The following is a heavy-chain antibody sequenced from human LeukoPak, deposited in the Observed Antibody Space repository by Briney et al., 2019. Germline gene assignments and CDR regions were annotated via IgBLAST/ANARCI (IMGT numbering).Heavy chain of an antibody. CDR2: INHSGST. J-gene: IGHJ3*02. D-gene: IGHD4-17*01. CDR1: GGSFSGYY. CDR3: ARGPGLRMGAFDI. Sequence: NASETLSLTCAVYGGSFSGYYWSWIRQPPGKGLEWIGEINHSGSTNYNPSLKSRVTISVDTSKNQFSLKLSSVTAADTAVYYCARGPGLRMGAFDIWGQGTMVSVSS. V-gene: IGHV4-34*01.